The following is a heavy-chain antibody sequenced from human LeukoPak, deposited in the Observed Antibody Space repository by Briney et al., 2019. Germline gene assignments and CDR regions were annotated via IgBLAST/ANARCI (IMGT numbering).Heavy chain of an antibody. CDR1: GYTFTGYY. V-gene: IGHV1-2*02. CDR2: INLNSGGT. Sequence: ASVKVSCKASGYTFTGYYMHWVRQAPGQGLEWMGWINLNSGGTNFAQKFQGRVTMTRDTSISTAYMELRSLRSDDTAVYYCARRWDDIVVVPAAYYDAFDIWGQGTMVTVSS. J-gene: IGHJ3*02. CDR3: ARRWDDIVVVPAAYYDAFDI. D-gene: IGHD2-2*01.